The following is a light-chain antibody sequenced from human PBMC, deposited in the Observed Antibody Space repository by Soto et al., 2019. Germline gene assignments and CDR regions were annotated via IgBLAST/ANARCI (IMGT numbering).Light chain of an antibody. CDR1: SGHSSYA. CDR3: QTWVTGIQV. CDR2: LNSDGSH. J-gene: IGLJ2*01. V-gene: IGLV4-69*01. Sequence: QLVLTQSPSASASLGASVTLTCTLSSGHSSYAIAWHQQRPEKGPRYLMKLNSDGSHSKGDGIPDRFSGSSSGAERYLTISSLQSEDEADYDCQTWVTGIQVFGGGTKLTVL.